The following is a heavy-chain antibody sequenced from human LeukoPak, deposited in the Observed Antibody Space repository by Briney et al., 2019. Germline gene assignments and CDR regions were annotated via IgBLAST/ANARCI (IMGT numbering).Heavy chain of an antibody. V-gene: IGHV4-30-2*02. CDR3: ARTPVPQSFDY. CDR1: GGSISSGGYS. J-gene: IGHJ4*02. Sequence: PSQTLSLTCAVSGGSISSGGYSWSWIRQPPGEGLEWIGYIYHSGSTYYNPSLKSRVTISVDTSKNQFSLKLSSVTAADTAVYYCARTPVPQSFDYWGQGTLVTVSS. CDR2: IYHSGST. D-gene: IGHD1-14*01.